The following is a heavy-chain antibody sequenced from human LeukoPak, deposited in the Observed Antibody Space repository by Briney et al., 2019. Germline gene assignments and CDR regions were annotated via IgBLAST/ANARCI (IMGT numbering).Heavy chain of an antibody. J-gene: IGHJ4*02. D-gene: IGHD6-13*01. CDR3: ARKQLVSNFDY. CDR2: IYYTGST. V-gene: IGHV4-39*07. CDR1: GGSISSSSYY. Sequence: SETLSLTCTVSGGSISSSSYYWGWIRQPPGKGLEWIGSIYYTGSTYYNPSLKSRVTISVDTSKNQFSLKLSSVTAADTAVYYCARKQLVSNFDYWGQGTLVTVSS.